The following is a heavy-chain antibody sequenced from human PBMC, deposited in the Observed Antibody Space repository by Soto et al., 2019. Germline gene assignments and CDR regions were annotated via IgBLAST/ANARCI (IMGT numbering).Heavy chain of an antibody. V-gene: IGHV1-3*05. D-gene: IGHD6-19*01. CDR2: INAGNGNT. CDR3: ARGGGWYVWFDP. Sequence: QVQLVQTGAEEKKPGASVKVSCKASGYTFTSYAMHWVRQAPGQRREWMGGINAGNGNTKYSQKFQGRVTITRDTSASTAYMELSSLRSEDTAVYYCARGGGWYVWFDPWGQGTLVTVSS. CDR1: GYTFTSYA. J-gene: IGHJ5*02.